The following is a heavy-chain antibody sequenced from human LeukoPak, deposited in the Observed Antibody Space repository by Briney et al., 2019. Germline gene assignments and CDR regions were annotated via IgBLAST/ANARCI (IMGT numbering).Heavy chain of an antibody. D-gene: IGHD3-9*01. V-gene: IGHV3-21*01. CDR3: ARDGAGGYYDILTGSDY. J-gene: IGHJ4*02. CDR1: GFTFSSYS. CDR2: ISSSSSYI. Sequence: GGSLRLSCAASGFTFSSYSMNWVRQAPGMGLEWVSSISSSSSYIYYADSVKGRFTISRDNAKNSLYLQMNSLRAEDTAVYYCARDGAGGYYDILTGSDYWGQGTLVTVSS.